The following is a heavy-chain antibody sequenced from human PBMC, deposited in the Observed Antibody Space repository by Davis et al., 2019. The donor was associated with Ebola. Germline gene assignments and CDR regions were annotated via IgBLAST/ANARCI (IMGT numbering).Heavy chain of an antibody. V-gene: IGHV2-5*02. CDR3: AHRLGRFGEWNFDY. J-gene: IGHJ4*02. Sequence: SGPTLVKPTQTLTLTCTFSGFSLSPRGVGVGWIRQPPGKALEWLALIYWDDDKRYRPSLKSRLTITKDTSKNQVVLTMINMDPVDTATYYCAHRLGRFGEWNFDYWGQGTLVTVSS. D-gene: IGHD3-10*01. CDR2: IYWDDDK. CDR1: GFSLSPRGVG.